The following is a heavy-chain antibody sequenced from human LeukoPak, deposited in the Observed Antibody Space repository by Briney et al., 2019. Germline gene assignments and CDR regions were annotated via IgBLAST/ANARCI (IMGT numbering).Heavy chain of an antibody. CDR2: INSDGSTT. J-gene: IGHJ4*02. CDR3: ARTGRYYDSSGYYYSY. D-gene: IGHD3-22*01. CDR1: GFAFSSYW. Sequence: GGSLRLSCAASGFAFSSYWMHWVRQAPGQGLVWVSRINSDGSTTTYADSVKGRFTISRDNAKNTLYLQMNSLRAEDTAVYYCARTGRYYDSSGYYYSYWGQGTLVTVSS. V-gene: IGHV3-74*01.